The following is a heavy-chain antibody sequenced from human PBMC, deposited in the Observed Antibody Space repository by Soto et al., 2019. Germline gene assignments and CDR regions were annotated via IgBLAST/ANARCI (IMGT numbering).Heavy chain of an antibody. CDR2: RYYSGNT. V-gene: IGHV4-30-4*01. CDR3: ARGGYDTSGQTFIGWGPDC. CDR1: GVSITSGGYY. J-gene: IGHJ4*02. Sequence: HVQLQESGPGPVTPSQTLSLSCTVSGVSITSGGYYWTWVRQAPGKGLEWIGYRYYSGNTYYNPSLNGRATLSVDTSNTQFSLKLTSVPAADTAVYYCARGGYDTSGQTFIGWGPDCWGQGTLVTVSS. D-gene: IGHD3-22*01.